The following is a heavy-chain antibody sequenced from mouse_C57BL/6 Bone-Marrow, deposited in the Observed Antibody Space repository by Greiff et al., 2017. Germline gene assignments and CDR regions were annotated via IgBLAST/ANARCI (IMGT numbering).Heavy chain of an antibody. CDR1: GYTFTDYE. V-gene: IGHV1-15*01. J-gene: IGHJ3*01. CDR2: IDPETGGT. CDR3: TRVGPMIIFAY. D-gene: IGHD2-4*01. Sequence: QVQLQQSGAELVRPGASVTLSCKASGYTFTDYEMHWVKQTPVHGLEWIGAIDPETGGTAYNQKFKGKAILTADKSSSTAYMELRSLTSEDSAVDYCTRVGPMIIFAYWGQGTLVTVSA.